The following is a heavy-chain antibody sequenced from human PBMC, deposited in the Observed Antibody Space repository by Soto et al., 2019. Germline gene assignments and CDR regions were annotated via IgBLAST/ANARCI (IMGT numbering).Heavy chain of an antibody. J-gene: IGHJ4*02. D-gene: IGHD3-22*01. V-gene: IGHV3-23*01. Sequence: PGGSLRLSCAASGFTFSSYAMSWVRQAPGKGLEWVSAISGSGGSTYYADSVKGRFTISRDNSKNTLYLQMNSLRAEDTAVYYWAKGVIDEVRGSRLSETDYWGQGTLVTVSS. CDR3: AKGVIDEVRGSRLSETDY. CDR2: ISGSGGST. CDR1: GFTFSSYA.